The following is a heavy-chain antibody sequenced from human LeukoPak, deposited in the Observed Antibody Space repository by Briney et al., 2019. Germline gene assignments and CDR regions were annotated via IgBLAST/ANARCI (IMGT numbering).Heavy chain of an antibody. CDR2: VSTSGGT. D-gene: IGHD5-12*01. CDR1: GLTFSNSA. Sequence: GGSLRLSCAASGLTFSNSAMNWVRQAPGKGLECVSSVSTSGGTYYADSVKGRFTISRDNSKNTVHLQMNSLRAEDTAVYYCAKGGKWPRFGSEYWGQGTLVTVSS. CDR3: AKGGKWPRFGSEY. J-gene: IGHJ4*02. V-gene: IGHV3-23*01.